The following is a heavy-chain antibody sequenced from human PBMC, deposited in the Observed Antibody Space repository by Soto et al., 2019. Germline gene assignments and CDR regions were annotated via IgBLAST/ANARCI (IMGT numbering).Heavy chain of an antibody. D-gene: IGHD3-22*01. J-gene: IGHJ6*02. V-gene: IGHV4-30-4*01. CDR2: IYYSGST. Sequence: SETLSLTCTVSGGSISSGDYYWSWIRQPPGKGLERFGYIYYSGSTYYNPSLKSRVTISVDTSKNQFSLKLSSVTAADTAVYYCARAPLVVVIKGDYYYYYGMGVWGQGTTVTVSS. CDR3: ARAPLVVVIKGDYYYYYGMGV. CDR1: GGSISSGDYY.